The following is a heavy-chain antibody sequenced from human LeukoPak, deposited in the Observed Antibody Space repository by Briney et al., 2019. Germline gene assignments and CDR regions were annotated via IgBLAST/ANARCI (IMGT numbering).Heavy chain of an antibody. CDR3: ASFPFLAYCGGDCYDY. D-gene: IGHD2-21*01. J-gene: IGHJ4*02. CDR2: IYYSGST. CDR1: GGSIRSHY. Sequence: SETLSLTCTVSGGSIRSHYWSWIRQPPGKGLEWIGYIYYSGSTNYNPSLKSRVTISVDTSKNQFSLKLSSVTAADTAVYYCASFPFLAYCGGDCYDYWGQGTLVTVSS. V-gene: IGHV4-59*11.